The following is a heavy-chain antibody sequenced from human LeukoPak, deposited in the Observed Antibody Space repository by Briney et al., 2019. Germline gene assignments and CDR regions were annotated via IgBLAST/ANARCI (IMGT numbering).Heavy chain of an antibody. V-gene: IGHV3-7*04. CDR1: GFTFSSYW. D-gene: IGHD6-6*01. Sequence: PGGSLRLSCAASGFTFSSYWMSWVRQAPGKGLEWVANIKQDGSEKYYVDSVKGRFTISRDNAKNSLYLQMNSLRAEDTAVYYCARAPASIAARFYYYYMDVWGKGTTVTVSS. CDR2: IKQDGSEK. J-gene: IGHJ6*03. CDR3: ARAPASIAARFYYYYMDV.